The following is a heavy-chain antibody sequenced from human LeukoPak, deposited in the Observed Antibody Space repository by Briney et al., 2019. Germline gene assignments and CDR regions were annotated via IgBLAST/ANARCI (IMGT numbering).Heavy chain of an antibody. D-gene: IGHD2-8*01. V-gene: IGHV3-30*02. J-gene: IGHJ4*02. Sequence: GGSLRLSCAASGFTFSSYGMHWVRQAPGKGLEWVAFIRYDGSNKYYADSVKGRFTVSRDNAKNSLYLQMNSLRAEDTALYYCAKDESRYCTNGVCYRGLDYWGQGTLVTVSS. CDR1: GFTFSSYG. CDR2: IRYDGSNK. CDR3: AKDESRYCTNGVCYRGLDY.